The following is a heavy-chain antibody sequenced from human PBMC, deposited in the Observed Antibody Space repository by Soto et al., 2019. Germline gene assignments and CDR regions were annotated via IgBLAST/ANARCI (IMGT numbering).Heavy chain of an antibody. V-gene: IGHV1-46*01. Sequence: GASVKVSCKASGYTFTSYYMHWVRQAPGQGLEWMGIINPSGGSTSYAQKFQGRVTMTRDTSTSIVYMELSSLRSEDTAVYYCARVPVATAMALYYYYGMDVWGQGTTVTVSS. CDR2: INPSGGST. CDR1: GYTFTSYY. CDR3: ARVPVATAMALYYYYGMDV. J-gene: IGHJ6*02. D-gene: IGHD5-18*01.